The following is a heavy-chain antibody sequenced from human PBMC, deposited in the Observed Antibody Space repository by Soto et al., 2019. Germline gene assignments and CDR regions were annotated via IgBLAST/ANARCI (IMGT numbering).Heavy chain of an antibody. Sequence: GGSLRLSCAASGFTFDDYAMHWVRQAPGKGLEWVSGISWNSGSIGYADSVKGRFTISRDNAKNSLYLQMNSLRAEDTALYYCAKDSQLGLPGDWFDPWGQGTLVTVSS. J-gene: IGHJ5*02. CDR2: ISWNSGSI. CDR3: AKDSQLGLPGDWFDP. CDR1: GFTFDDYA. D-gene: IGHD7-27*01. V-gene: IGHV3-9*01.